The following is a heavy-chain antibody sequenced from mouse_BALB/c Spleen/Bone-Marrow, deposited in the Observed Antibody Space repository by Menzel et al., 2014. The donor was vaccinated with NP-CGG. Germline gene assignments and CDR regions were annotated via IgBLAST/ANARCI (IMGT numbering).Heavy chain of an antibody. CDR2: ISSGGHDT. D-gene: IGHD2-4*01. Sequence: EVQGVESGGGLVKPGGSLKLSCAASGFTFSSYSMSWVRQTPEKRLEWVATISSGGHDTYYPDSVKGRFTISRDNAKNTLYLQMSSPKSEDTAMYYCSKDGGYDYSYYFDYWGQGTTLTVSS. CDR3: SKDGGYDYSYYFDY. CDR1: GFTFSSYS. V-gene: IGHV5-6-4*01. J-gene: IGHJ2*01.